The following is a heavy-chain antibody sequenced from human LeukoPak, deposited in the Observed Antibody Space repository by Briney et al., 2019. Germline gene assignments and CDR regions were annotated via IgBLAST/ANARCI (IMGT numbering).Heavy chain of an antibody. D-gene: IGHD1-14*01. CDR2: LTGGGGT. Sequence: GGSLRLSCAASGFTFSTYAMSWVRQAPGKGLEWVSGLTGGGGTSYADSVKGRFTISRDNSKNTLYLQMNSLRAEDTAVYYCAKDKGAVTGTFDYWGQGTLVTVSS. CDR3: AKDKGAVTGTFDY. V-gene: IGHV3-23*01. CDR1: GFTFSTYA. J-gene: IGHJ4*02.